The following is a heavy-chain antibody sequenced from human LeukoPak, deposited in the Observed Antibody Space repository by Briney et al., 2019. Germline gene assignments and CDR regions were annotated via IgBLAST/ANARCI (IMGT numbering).Heavy chain of an antibody. CDR2: ISYDGSNK. Sequence: GGSLRLSCAASGFTFSSYGMHWVRQAPGKGLEWVAVISYDGSNKYYADSVKGRFTISRDNSKNTLYLQMNSLRAEDTAVYYCAKEGGSGSYYHYYYYGMDVWGQGTTVTVSS. J-gene: IGHJ6*02. CDR3: AKEGGSGSYYHYYYYGMDV. D-gene: IGHD3-10*01. CDR1: GFTFSSYG. V-gene: IGHV3-30*18.